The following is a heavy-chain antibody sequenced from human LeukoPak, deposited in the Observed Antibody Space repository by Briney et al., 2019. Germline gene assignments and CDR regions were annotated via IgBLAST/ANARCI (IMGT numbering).Heavy chain of an antibody. J-gene: IGHJ4*02. CDR3: ATDYGVSSFDY. CDR1: GGSFSGYY. Sequence: SETLSLTCAVYGGSFSGYYWSWIRQPPGKGLEWIGEINHSGSTNYNPSLKSRVTISVDTSKNQFSLKLSPVTAADTAVYYCATDYGVSSFDYWGQGTLVTVSS. D-gene: IGHD4-17*01. V-gene: IGHV4-34*01. CDR2: INHSGST.